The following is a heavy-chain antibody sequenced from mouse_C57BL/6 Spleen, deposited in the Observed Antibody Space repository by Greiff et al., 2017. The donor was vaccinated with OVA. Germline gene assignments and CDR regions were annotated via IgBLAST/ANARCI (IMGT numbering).Heavy chain of an antibody. CDR3: ARSGPDGFAY. Sequence: VQLQQSGAELVRPGPSVKVSCKASGYAFTNYLIEWVKQRPGQGLEWIGVINPGSGGTNYNEKFKGKATLTADKSSSTAYMQLSSLTSEDSAVYFCARSGPDGFAYWGQGTLVTVSA. CDR1: GYAFTNYL. V-gene: IGHV1-54*01. J-gene: IGHJ3*01. CDR2: INPGSGGT. D-gene: IGHD3-1*01.